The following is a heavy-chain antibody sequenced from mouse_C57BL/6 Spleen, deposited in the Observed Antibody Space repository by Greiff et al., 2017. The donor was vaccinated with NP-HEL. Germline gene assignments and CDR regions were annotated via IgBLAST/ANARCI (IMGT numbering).Heavy chain of an antibody. D-gene: IGHD1-1*01. CDR2: IYPGDGDT. CDR3: ARWSTEYFDV. J-gene: IGHJ1*03. CDR1: GYAFSSSW. Sequence: QVQLQQSGPELVKPGASVKISCKASGYAFSSSWMNWVKQRPGKGLEWIGRIYPGDGDTNYNGKLKGKATLTADKSSSTAYMQLSSLTSEDSAVYFCARWSTEYFDVWGTGTTVTVSS. V-gene: IGHV1-82*01.